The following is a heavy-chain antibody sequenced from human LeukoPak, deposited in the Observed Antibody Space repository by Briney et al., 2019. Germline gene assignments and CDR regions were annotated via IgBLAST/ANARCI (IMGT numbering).Heavy chain of an antibody. CDR3: ATGSPSGSYYVYCDY. V-gene: IGHV1-69*06. J-gene: IGHJ4*02. D-gene: IGHD1-26*01. CDR2: IIPIFGTA. CDR1: GGTFSSYA. Sequence: ASVKVSCKASGGTFSSYAISWVRQAPGQGLEWMGGIIPIFGTAIYAQKFQGRVTMTEDTSTDTAYMELSSLRSEDTAVYYCATGSPSGSYYVYCDYWGQGTLVTVSS.